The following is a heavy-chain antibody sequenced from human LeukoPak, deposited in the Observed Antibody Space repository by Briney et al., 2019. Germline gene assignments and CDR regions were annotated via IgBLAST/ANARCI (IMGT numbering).Heavy chain of an antibody. D-gene: IGHD3-22*01. Sequence: KPSETLSLTCTVSDGSISSYYWSWIRQPPGKGPEWIGYIYYSGSTNYNPSLKSRVTISVDTSKNQFSLKLSSVTAAGTAVYCCGRIDSSSDALDIWGQGTMVTVSS. V-gene: IGHV4-59*01. J-gene: IGHJ3*02. CDR1: DGSISSYY. CDR2: IYYSGST. CDR3: GRIDSSSDALDI.